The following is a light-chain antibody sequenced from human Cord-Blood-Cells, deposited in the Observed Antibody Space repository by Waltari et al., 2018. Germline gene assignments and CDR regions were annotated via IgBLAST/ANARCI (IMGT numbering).Light chain of an antibody. V-gene: IGLV2-11*01. CDR2: DVS. J-gene: IGLJ2*01. CDR1: SSDVGGYNY. CDR3: CSYAGSYPVV. Sequence: QSALTQPRSVSGSPGQSVTISCTGTSSDVGGYNYVHWYQQHPGKAPKLMIYDVSKRPSGVPDRFSGSKSGNTASLTISGLQAEDEADYYCCSYAGSYPVVFGGGTKLTVL.